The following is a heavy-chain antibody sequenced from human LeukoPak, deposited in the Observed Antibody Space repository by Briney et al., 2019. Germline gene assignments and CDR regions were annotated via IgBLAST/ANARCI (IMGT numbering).Heavy chain of an antibody. CDR1: GYSISSSNW. CDR3: ARIYCDGGGCYWFDP. CDR2: IYYSGSI. V-gene: IGHV4-28*05. Sequence: PSETLSLTCAVSGYSISSSNWWGWIRQPPGKGLEWIGYIYYSGSIYYNPSLKSRVTMSVDTSKNQFSLKLSSVTAVDTAVYYCARIYCDGGGCYWFDPWGQGTLVTVSS. D-gene: IGHD2-15*01. J-gene: IGHJ5*02.